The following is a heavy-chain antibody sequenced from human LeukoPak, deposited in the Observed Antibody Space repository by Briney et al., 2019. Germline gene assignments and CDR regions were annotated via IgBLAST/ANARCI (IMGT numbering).Heavy chain of an antibody. CDR1: GGSISSGSYY. Sequence: SETLSLTCTVSGGSISSGSYYWSWIRQPAGKGLEWIGHIYTSGSTNYNPSLKSRVTISVDTSKNQFSLRLSSVTAADTAVYYCASSNALVWGYFDYWGQGTLVTVSS. CDR2: IYTSGST. D-gene: IGHD7-27*01. J-gene: IGHJ4*02. CDR3: ASSNALVWGYFDY. V-gene: IGHV4-61*09.